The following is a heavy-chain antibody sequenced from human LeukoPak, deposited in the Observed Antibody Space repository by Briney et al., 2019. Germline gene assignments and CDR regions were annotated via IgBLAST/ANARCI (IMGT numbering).Heavy chain of an antibody. CDR3: ARLVSPSHPFDY. V-gene: IGHV1-2*02. CDR1: GYTFTCYY. CDR2: INPNSGGT. Sequence: ASVKVSCKASGYTFTCYYLHWVRQAPGQGLEWMGWINPNSGGTNYAQKFQGRVTMTRDTSISTAYMELSRLRSDDTAVYYCARLVSPSHPFDYWGPASLVTVSS. D-gene: IGHD3-3*02. J-gene: IGHJ4*02.